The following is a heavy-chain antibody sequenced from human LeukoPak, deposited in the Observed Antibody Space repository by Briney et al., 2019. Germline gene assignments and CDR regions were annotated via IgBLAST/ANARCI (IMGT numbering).Heavy chain of an antibody. CDR2: IYPYNSDT. Sequence: KPEAFLKISCKGSGYSFTSYWIGCLRQMPRKGLEEMRMIYPYNSDTSYSPSLQGQVTTSADKSINHAYLQRSSLKASDTAMYYCARTALRYFDWLFPNDAFDIWGQGTMVTVSS. CDR3: ARTALRYFDWLFPNDAFDI. D-gene: IGHD3-9*01. V-gene: IGHV5-51*01. CDR1: GYSFTSYW. J-gene: IGHJ3*02.